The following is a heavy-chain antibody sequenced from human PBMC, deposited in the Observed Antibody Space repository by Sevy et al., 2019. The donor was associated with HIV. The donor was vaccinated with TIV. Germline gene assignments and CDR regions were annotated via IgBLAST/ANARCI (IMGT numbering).Heavy chain of an antibody. CDR2: ISGSTIDT. J-gene: IGHJ4*02. CDR3: AKDRTYSLSWYYLDH. Sequence: GGSLRLSGAASGFTFGNYAMNWCRQAPGKGLDGCSSISGSTIDTSYAVSVKGRFTISRDNSQNTLYLDMNSLRAEDTAVYYCAKDRTYSLSWYYLDHWGQGTLVTVSS. D-gene: IGHD1-26*01. CDR1: GFTFGNYA. V-gene: IGHV3-23*01.